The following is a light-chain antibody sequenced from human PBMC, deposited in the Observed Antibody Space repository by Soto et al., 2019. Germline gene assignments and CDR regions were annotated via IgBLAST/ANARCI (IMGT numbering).Light chain of an antibody. V-gene: IGLV6-57*03. J-gene: IGLJ2*01. CDR1: SGDIARNY. Sequence: NFMLTQPQSVSESPGKTGTISCTRSSGDIARNYVQWYQQRPGSAPSAVIHEDDQRPSGVPDRFSGSVDRSSNSASLTISGLKTEDEADYYCQSYDSSNQGVFGGGTKVTVL. CDR2: EDD. CDR3: QSYDSSNQGV.